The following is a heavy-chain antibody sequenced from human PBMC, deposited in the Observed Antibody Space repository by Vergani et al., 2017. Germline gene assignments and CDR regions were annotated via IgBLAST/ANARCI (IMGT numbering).Heavy chain of an antibody. CDR3: ARGLRVVDNWFDP. CDR2: IGTAGDP. CDR1: GFTFSSYD. V-gene: IGHV3-13*05. Sequence: EVQLVESGGGLVQPGGSLRLSCAASGFTFSSYDMHWVRQATGKGLEWVSAIGTAGDPYYPGSVKGRFTISRENAKNSLYLQVSSPRVEDTAVYYCARGLRVVDNWFDPWGQGTLVTVSS. J-gene: IGHJ5*02. D-gene: IGHD2-8*02.